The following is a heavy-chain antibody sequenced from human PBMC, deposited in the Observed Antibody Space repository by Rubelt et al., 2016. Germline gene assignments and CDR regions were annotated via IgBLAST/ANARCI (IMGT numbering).Heavy chain of an antibody. CDR1: GGSISSSSYY. Sequence: QLQLQESGPGLVKPSETLSLTCTVSGGSISSSSYYWGWIRQPPGKGLEWIGSIYYSGSTYYNPSLKSRVSRSVDTSKNQFALKLSSVTAADTAVYYCARGRSTYYYDHRPDYCGQGTLVTVSS. J-gene: IGHJ4*02. CDR3: ARGRSTYYYDHRPDY. D-gene: IGHD3-22*01. CDR2: IYYSGST. V-gene: IGHV4-39*01.